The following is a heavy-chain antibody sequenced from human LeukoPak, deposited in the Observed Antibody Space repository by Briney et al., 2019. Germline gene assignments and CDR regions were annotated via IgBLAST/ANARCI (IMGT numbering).Heavy chain of an antibody. CDR3: ARGILFDP. CDR1: GFTFTIST. Sequence: GGSLRLSCAASGFTFTISTMTWVRQAPGKGLEWVSVIYSGGSTYYADSVKGRFTISRDNSKNTLYLQMNSLRAEDTAVYYCARGILFDPWGQGTLVTVSS. CDR2: IYSGGST. V-gene: IGHV3-66*01. J-gene: IGHJ5*02. D-gene: IGHD5-18*01.